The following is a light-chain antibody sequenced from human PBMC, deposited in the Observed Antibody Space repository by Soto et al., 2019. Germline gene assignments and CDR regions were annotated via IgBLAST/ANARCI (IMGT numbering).Light chain of an antibody. CDR1: SSNIGSYG. CDR3: ASWDDSLSAPV. CDR2: SNS. V-gene: IGLV1-44*01. Sequence: QSVLTQPPSASGTPGQRVTISCSGSSSNIGSYGVNWYQQVPGTAPKLLIYSNSQRPSGVPDRFSGSQTGTSASLAIHGLQSEDESDYYCASWDDSLSAPVFGGGTKVT. J-gene: IGLJ2*01.